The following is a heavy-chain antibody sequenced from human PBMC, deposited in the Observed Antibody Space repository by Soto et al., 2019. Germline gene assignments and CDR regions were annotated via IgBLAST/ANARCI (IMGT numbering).Heavy chain of an antibody. CDR3: ARVTITIFGLLGWFGP. J-gene: IGHJ5*02. CDR2: ISPIFGTA. Sequence: QVQLVQSGAEVKKPGSSVKVSCKASGGTFSSYSISWVRQAPGQGLEWMGGISPIFGTANYAQKFQGSVTITADKSRSTAYMELRRLRSEDTAVYYCARVTITIFGLLGWFGPWGLGSLVTVSS. CDR1: GGTFSSYS. V-gene: IGHV1-69*06. D-gene: IGHD3-3*01.